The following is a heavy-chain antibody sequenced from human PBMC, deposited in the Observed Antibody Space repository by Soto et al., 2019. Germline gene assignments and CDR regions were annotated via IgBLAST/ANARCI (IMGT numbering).Heavy chain of an antibody. J-gene: IGHJ5*02. Sequence: PGGSLRLSCAASGFTFSSYAMSWFRQAPGKGLEWVSAISGSGGSTYYADSVKGRFTISRDNSKNTLYLQMNSLRAEDTAVYYCAKGGWLPYNKAARLNWFDPWGQGTLVTVSS. CDR1: GFTFSSYA. CDR3: AKGGWLPYNKAARLNWFDP. V-gene: IGHV3-23*01. D-gene: IGHD6-6*01. CDR2: ISGSGGST.